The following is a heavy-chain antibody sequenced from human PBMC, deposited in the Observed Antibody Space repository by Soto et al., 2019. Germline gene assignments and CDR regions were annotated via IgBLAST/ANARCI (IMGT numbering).Heavy chain of an antibody. CDR2: IYYTGTT. D-gene: IGHD1-7*01. CDR1: GGSISSFY. V-gene: IGHV4-59*01. J-gene: IGHJ4*02. Sequence: SETLSLTCTVSGGSISSFYWNWIRQSPGKGLEWIGYIYYTGTTNYNPSLKSRVNMSLDTSKDQFSLNLTSVTAADTAVYYCARSNWNFPFDYWGQGTLVTVSS. CDR3: ARSNWNFPFDY.